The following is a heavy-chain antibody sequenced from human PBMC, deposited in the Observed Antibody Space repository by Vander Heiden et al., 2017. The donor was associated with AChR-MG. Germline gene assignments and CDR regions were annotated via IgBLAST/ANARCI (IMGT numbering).Heavy chain of an antibody. V-gene: IGHV4-39*01. CDR3: ARHDLTGYYIGFDY. D-gene: IGHD3-9*01. CDR2: IYYSGST. CDR1: GGSISGGSDY. Sequence: QLQLQESGPGLVKPSETLSLTCTVSGGSISGGSDYWGWIRQPPGKGLEWIGSIYYSGSTYYNPSLKSRVTISVDTSKNQFSLKLSSVTGADTAVYYCARHDLTGYYIGFDYWGQGTLVTVSS. J-gene: IGHJ4*02.